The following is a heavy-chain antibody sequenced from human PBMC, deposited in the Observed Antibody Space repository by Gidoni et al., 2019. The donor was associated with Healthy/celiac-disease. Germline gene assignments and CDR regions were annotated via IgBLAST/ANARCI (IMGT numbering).Heavy chain of an antibody. D-gene: IGHD6-13*01. Sequence: EVQLVESGGGLVKPGGSLRLSCAASGFTFSNAWMRWVRQAPGKGLEWVGRIKSKTDGGTTDYAAPVKGRFTISRDDSKNTLYLQMNSLKTEDTAVYYCTTAAGTAKDYYYYGMDVWGQGTTVTVSS. V-gene: IGHV3-15*01. CDR3: TTAAGTAKDYYYYGMDV. CDR2: IKSKTDGGTT. CDR1: GFTFSNAW. J-gene: IGHJ6*02.